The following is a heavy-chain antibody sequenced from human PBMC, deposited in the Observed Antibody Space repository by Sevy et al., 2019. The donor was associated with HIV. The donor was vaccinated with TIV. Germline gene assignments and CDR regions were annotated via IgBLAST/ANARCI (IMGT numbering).Heavy chain of an antibody. J-gene: IGHJ5*02. D-gene: IGHD3-9*01. V-gene: IGHV3-30-3*01. CDR2: ISHDGSNK. CDR3: ARDPSITIFYPEGFDL. CDR1: GFTFSSYA. Sequence: GESLKISCAASGFTFSSYAMHWVRQAPGKGLEWVAVISHDGSNKYYADSVKGRFTISSDNSKNTLYLQMNSLRAEDTAVYYRARDPSITIFYPEGFDLWGQGTLVTVSS.